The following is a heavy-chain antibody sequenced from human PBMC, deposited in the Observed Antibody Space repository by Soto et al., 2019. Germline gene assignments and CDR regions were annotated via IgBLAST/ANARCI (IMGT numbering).Heavy chain of an antibody. V-gene: IGHV4-34*01. CDR3: ARDKTEQQLHY. CDR1: GGTIVGFG. CDR2: INHRGRT. D-gene: IGHD6-13*01. J-gene: IGHJ4*02. Sequence: VVGGTIVGFGGRRIRQPPRKGVEWIGEINHRGRTNYTPPLKSRVTISEDTSKNQFSLQLNSVTPEDTAVYYCARDKTEQQLHYRGQGTLVTVSS.